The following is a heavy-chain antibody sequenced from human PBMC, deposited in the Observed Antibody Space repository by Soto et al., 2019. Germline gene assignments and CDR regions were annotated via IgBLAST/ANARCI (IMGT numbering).Heavy chain of an antibody. CDR2: MYYTGDT. Sequence: PSETLSLTCTVSGGSIHGYYWTWSRQAPGRELEWIGYMYYTGDTNYNPSLKSRVSISIDKSKNLFSLNLTSVTAADTAIYYCARLVTAEAAGTFWLDPWGQGTQATV. CDR1: GGSIHGYY. V-gene: IGHV4-59*01. J-gene: IGHJ5*02. D-gene: IGHD6-19*01. CDR3: ARLVTAEAAGTFWLDP.